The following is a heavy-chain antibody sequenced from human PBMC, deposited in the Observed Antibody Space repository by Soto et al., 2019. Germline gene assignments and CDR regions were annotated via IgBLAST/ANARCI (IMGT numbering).Heavy chain of an antibody. J-gene: IGHJ6*04. CDR2: IIPIFGTA. CDR1: GGTFSSYA. D-gene: IGHD2-15*01. V-gene: IGHV1-69*01. CDR3: ARGLPPGGWREGYMDG. Sequence: QVQLVQSGAEVKKPGSSVKVSCKASGGTFSSYAISWVRQAPGQGLEWMGGIIPIFGTANYAQKFQGRVTITADESTSTAYMELSSLRSEDTVVYYCARGLPPGGWREGYMDGWGEGTTVTVSS.